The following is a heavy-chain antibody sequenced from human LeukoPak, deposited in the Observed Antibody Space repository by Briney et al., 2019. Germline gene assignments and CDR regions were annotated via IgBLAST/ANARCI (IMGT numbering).Heavy chain of an antibody. CDR3: AKGLNRGVVIMPAGQMDV. Sequence: GGTLRLSCAASGFTFSSYGLSWVRQAPGKGLEWLSRISGSGGSTYYADSVKGRFTISRDNSMNTLYLQMHSLRAEDMAVYYCAKGLNRGVVIMPAGQMDVWGKGTTVTISS. D-gene: IGHD2-2*01. CDR1: GFTFSSYG. CDR2: ISGSGGST. V-gene: IGHV3-23*01. J-gene: IGHJ6*04.